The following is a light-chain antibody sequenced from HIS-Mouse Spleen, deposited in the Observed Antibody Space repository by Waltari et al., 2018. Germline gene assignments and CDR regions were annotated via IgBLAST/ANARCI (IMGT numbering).Light chain of an antibody. V-gene: IGLV3-10*01. CDR1: ALPKKY. CDR2: EDS. Sequence: SYELTQPPSVSVSPGQTARITCSGDALPKKYAYWYKQKSGQAPVLVIYEDSKRPSGIPGGFSGSSSGTMATLTISGAQVEDEADYYCYSTDSSGNHRVFGGGTKLTVL. CDR3: YSTDSSGNHRV. J-gene: IGLJ2*01.